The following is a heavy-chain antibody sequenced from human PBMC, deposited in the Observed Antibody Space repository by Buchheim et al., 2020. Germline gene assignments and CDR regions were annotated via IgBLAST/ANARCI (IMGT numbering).Heavy chain of an antibody. CDR2: ISYDGSNK. J-gene: IGHJ6*02. CDR3: ARSLRFGYYYYGMDV. D-gene: IGHD3-3*01. CDR1: GFTFSSYA. V-gene: IGHV3-30-3*01. Sequence: QVQLVESGGGVVQPGRSLRLSCAASGFTFSSYAMHWVRQAPGKGLEWVAVISYDGSNKYYADSVKGRFTISRDNSKNPLYLQMNSLRAEDTAVYYCARSLRFGYYYYGMDVWGQGTT.